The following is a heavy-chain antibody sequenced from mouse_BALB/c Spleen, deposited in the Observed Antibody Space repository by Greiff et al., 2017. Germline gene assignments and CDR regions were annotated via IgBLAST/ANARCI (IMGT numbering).Heavy chain of an antibody. J-gene: IGHJ4*01. CDR3: ARSIYDGYLFYAMDY. V-gene: IGHV14-3*02. CDR2: IDPANGNT. Sequence: VQLKESGAELVKPGASVKLSCTASGFNIKDTYMHWVKQSPEQGLEWIGRIDPANGNTKYDPKFQGKATITADTSSNTAYLQLSSLTSEDTAVYYCARSIYDGYLFYAMDYWGQGTSVTVSS. D-gene: IGHD2-3*01. CDR1: GFNIKDTY.